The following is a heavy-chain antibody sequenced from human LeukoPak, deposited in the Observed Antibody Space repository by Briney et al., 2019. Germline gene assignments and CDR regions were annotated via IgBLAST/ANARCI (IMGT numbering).Heavy chain of an antibody. CDR1: GGSFSDYY. D-gene: IGHD6-13*01. V-gene: IGHV4-34*01. J-gene: IGHJ3*01. Sequence: SETLSLTCAVYGGSFSDYYWSRIRQPPGKGLEWIGEINHSGSTNYNPSLKSRVTISVDTSKNQFSLMLSSVTAADTAVYYCARHSSSWSFGDWGQGTMVTVSS. CDR2: INHSGST. CDR3: ARHSSSWSFGD.